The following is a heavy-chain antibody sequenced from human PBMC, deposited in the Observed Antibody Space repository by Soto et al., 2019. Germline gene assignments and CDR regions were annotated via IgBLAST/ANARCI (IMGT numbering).Heavy chain of an antibody. CDR3: AKSIRGYYYDSSGRSPYYYGMDV. CDR1: GFTFSSYS. V-gene: IGHV3-48*01. J-gene: IGHJ6*02. Sequence: GGSLRLSCAASGFTFSSYSMNWVRQAPGKGLEWVSLFSFGSSTIYYADSVKGRFTISRDNSKNTLYLQMNSLRAEDTAVYYCAKSIRGYYYDSSGRSPYYYGMDVWGQGTTVTVSS. D-gene: IGHD3-22*01. CDR2: FSFGSSTI.